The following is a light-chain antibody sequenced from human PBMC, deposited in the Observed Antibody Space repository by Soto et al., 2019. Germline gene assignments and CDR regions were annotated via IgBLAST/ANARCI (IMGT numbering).Light chain of an antibody. V-gene: IGKV3-15*01. CDR3: QQYNDWPRT. CDR2: GAS. CDR1: QEIGDT. J-gene: IGKJ1*01. Sequence: VMKLSAATLSFSPGEAATLSCRASQEIGDTLAWYQHKPGQTPRVLIYGASTTAPGIPARFSGSGSGTEFTLTISSLQSEDSAVYHCQQYNDWPRTFGQGTKVDIK.